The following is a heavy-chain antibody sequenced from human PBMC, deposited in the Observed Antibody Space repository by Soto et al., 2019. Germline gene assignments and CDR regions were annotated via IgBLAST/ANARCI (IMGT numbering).Heavy chain of an antibody. V-gene: IGHV1-69*06. J-gene: IGHJ6*02. Sequence: SVKVSCKASGGTFSSYAISWVRQAPGQGLEWMGGIIPIFGTANYAQKFQGRVTITADKSTSTAYMELSSLRSEDTAVYYCARSRLSLHAYDSSGYYLYYYGMDVWGQGTTVTVSS. CDR1: GGTFSSYA. D-gene: IGHD3-22*01. CDR3: ARSRLSLHAYDSSGYYLYYYGMDV. CDR2: IIPIFGTA.